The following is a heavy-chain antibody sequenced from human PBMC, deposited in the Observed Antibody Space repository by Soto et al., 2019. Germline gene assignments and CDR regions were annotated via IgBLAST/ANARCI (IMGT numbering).Heavy chain of an antibody. CDR2: INPNSGGT. J-gene: IGHJ4*02. CDR1: GYTFTGYY. D-gene: IGHD2-2*01. Sequence: GASVKVSCKASGYTFTGYYMHWVRQAPGQGLEWMGWINPNSGGTNYAQKFQGWVTMTRDTSISTAYMELSRLRSDDTAVSYCARGGIVVVPAPHLFDYWGQGTLVTVSS. V-gene: IGHV1-2*04. CDR3: ARGGIVVVPAPHLFDY.